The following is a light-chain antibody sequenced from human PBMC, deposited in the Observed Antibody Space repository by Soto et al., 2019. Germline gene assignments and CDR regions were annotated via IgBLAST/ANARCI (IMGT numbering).Light chain of an antibody. Sequence: DIQMTQSPSTLSASVGDRVTITCRASQSIRSWLAWYQQKPGKAPKLLIYKTSSLESGVPSRFSGSGFGTEFTLTISSLQPDDFATYYCQQYNSFPWTFGQGTRWIS. CDR2: KTS. J-gene: IGKJ1*01. CDR3: QQYNSFPWT. V-gene: IGKV1-5*03. CDR1: QSIRSW.